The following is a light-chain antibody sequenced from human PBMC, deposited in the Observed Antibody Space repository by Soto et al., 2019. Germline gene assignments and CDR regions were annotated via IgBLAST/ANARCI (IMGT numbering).Light chain of an antibody. J-gene: IGKJ4*01. CDR2: VAS. CDR3: LQDYSYPLT. CDR1: HGIKND. V-gene: IGKV1-6*01. Sequence: AIQMTQSPSSLAASVGDRVRITCRASHGIKNDLGWYQQKPGRAPKLLIYVASNLQSGVPSRFSGSGSGTDFTLTISSLQPEDFATYYCLQDYSYPLTFGGGTKVDIK.